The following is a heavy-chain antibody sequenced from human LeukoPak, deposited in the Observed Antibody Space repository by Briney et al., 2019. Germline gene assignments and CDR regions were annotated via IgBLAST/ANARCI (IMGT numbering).Heavy chain of an antibody. CDR3: ASSDYFSY. J-gene: IGHJ4*02. Sequence: ASVKVSCKVSGYTLADLSMYWVRQAPGKGLEWMGGFDPDGDTIYAQKFQGRFTMTEDTSTDTAYMELSSLRPDDTAIYYCASSDYFSYWGQGTLVTVSS. CDR1: GYTLADLS. CDR2: FDPDGDT. V-gene: IGHV1-24*01.